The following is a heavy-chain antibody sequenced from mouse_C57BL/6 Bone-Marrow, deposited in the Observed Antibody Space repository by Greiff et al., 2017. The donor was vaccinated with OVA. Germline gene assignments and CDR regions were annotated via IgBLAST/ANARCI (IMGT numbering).Heavy chain of an antibody. CDR2: INPRSGYT. Sequence: QVQLQQSGAELAKPGASVTLSCKASGYTFTSYWMHWVNQRPGQGLEWIGYINPRSGYTKYNQKFKDKATLTAAKYSSKAYMQLSSLTYESSSFSYFARPSWFLRAWSFDFWGTGTPVTVSS. CDR3: ARPSWFLRAWSFDF. J-gene: IGHJ1*03. CDR1: GYTFTSYW. V-gene: IGHV1-7*01. D-gene: IGHD2-3*01.